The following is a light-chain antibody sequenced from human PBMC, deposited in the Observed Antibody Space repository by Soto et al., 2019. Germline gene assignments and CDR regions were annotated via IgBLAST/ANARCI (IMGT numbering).Light chain of an antibody. CDR1: QSVSSGY. CDR3: QQYGDSPRT. CDR2: GAS. J-gene: IGKJ1*01. V-gene: IGKV3-20*01. Sequence: EIVLTQSPGTLSLSPGERATLSCRASQSVSSGYLAWYQQKPGQAPRLLLYGASSRATGIPARFSCSGSGTDFTLTISSLEPEDFAVYYCQQYGDSPRTFGQGTKVEIK.